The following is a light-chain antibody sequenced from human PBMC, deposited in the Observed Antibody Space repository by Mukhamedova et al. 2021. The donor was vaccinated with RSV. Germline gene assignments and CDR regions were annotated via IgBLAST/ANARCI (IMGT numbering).Light chain of an antibody. V-gene: IGKV3D-15*03. J-gene: IGKJ1*01. Sequence: GERATLSCRASQSVSRNFAWYQQKPGQAPRLLIYGAYFRATGTPARISGSGSGTEFTPTISTLQSEDSAVYYCQQYNNWPGTFGQ. CDR3: QQYNNWPGT. CDR1: QSVSRN. CDR2: GAY.